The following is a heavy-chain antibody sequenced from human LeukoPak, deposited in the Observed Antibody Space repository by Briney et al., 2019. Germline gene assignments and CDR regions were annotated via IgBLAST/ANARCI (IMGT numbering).Heavy chain of an antibody. CDR2: IYTSGST. J-gene: IGHJ4*02. V-gene: IGHV4-4*07. D-gene: IGHD3-22*01. Sequence: PSETLSLTCTVSGGSISSYYWSWLRQPAGKGLEWIGRIYTSGSTNYNPSLKSRVTMSVDTSKNQFSLKLSSVTAADTAVYYCARALHYYDSSGYYDYWGQGTLVTVSS. CDR3: ARALHYYDSSGYYDY. CDR1: GGSISSYY.